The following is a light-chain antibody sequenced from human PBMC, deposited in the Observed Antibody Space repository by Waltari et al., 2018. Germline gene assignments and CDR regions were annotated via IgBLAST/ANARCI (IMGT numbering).Light chain of an antibody. CDR3: SSYIGSSTLEL. V-gene: IGLV2-14*03. CDR1: SSDVGDYNY. CDR2: DVS. J-gene: IGLJ2*01. Sequence: QSALTQPASVSGSLGQSITISCTGTSSDVGDYNYVSWYQQHPGKAPKLMIYDVSNRPSGVSNRFSGSKSGNTASLTISGLQAEDEADYYCSSYIGSSTLELFGGGTSLTVL.